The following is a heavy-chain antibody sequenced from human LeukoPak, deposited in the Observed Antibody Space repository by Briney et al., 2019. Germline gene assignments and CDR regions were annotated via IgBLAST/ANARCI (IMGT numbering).Heavy chain of an antibody. CDR3: ARDHLAAAAWWWFDP. CDR1: GGTFSSYA. V-gene: IGHV1-69*01. CDR2: IIPIFGTA. J-gene: IGHJ5*02. D-gene: IGHD6-13*01. Sequence: SVNVSCKASGGTFSSYAISWVRQAPGQGLEWMGGIIPIFGTANYAQKFQGRVTITADESTSTAYMELSSLRSEDTAVYYCARDHLAAAAWWWFDPWGQGTLVTVSS.